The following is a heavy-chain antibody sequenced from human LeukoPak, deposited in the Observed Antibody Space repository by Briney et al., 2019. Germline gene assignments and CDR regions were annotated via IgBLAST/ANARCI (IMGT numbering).Heavy chain of an antibody. V-gene: IGHV1-2*02. CDR2: INPNSGGT. D-gene: IGHD6-19*01. J-gene: IGHJ5*02. Sequence: VASVKVSCKASGYTFTGYYMHWVRQAPGQGLEWMGWINPNSGGTNYAQKFQGRVTMTRDTSISTAYMELRSLRSDDTAVYYCARGGWYRGNWFDPWGQGTLVTVSS. CDR3: ARGGWYRGNWFDP. CDR1: GYTFTGYY.